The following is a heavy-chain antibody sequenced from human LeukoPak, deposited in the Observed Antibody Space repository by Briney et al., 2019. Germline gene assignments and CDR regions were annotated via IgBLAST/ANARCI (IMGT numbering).Heavy chain of an antibody. V-gene: IGHV4-34*01. CDR3: ARRGLLPLDY. D-gene: IGHD3/OR15-3a*01. Sequence: SETLSLTCAVYVESFSGFYWNWIRQLPGKGLEWIGEIDHTGNTNYNPSLKSRVTMSVGTSKNQFSLKLNSVTAADTAVYYCARRGLLPLDYWGQGTLVTVSS. CDR1: VESFSGFY. CDR2: IDHTGNT. J-gene: IGHJ4*02.